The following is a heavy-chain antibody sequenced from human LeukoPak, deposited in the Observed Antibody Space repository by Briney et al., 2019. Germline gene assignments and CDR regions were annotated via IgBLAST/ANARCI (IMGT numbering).Heavy chain of an antibody. J-gene: IGHJ4*02. D-gene: IGHD2-15*01. CDR3: AKNVVVKRYIDY. CDR1: GFTFSKHA. Sequence: GGSLRLSCAASGFTFSKHAMSWVRQTPGKGLQWVSVISGSGRTTEYADSVKGRFTISRDNSKNTLSLQMNSLRVEDTAIYYCAKNVVVKRYIDYWGQGTLVTVSS. CDR2: ISGSGRTT. V-gene: IGHV3-23*01.